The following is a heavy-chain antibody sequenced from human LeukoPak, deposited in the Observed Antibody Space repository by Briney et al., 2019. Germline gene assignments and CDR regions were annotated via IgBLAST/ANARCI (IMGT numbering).Heavy chain of an antibody. J-gene: IGHJ3*02. CDR3: ARALDIVVVPAASGAFDI. CDR1: GYSISSGYY. Sequence: SETLSLTYTVSGYSISSGYYWGWIRQPPGKGLEWIGYIYYSGSTYYNPSLKSRVTISVDTSKNQFSLKLSSVTAADTAVYHCARALDIVVVPAASGAFDIWGQGTMVTVSS. V-gene: IGHV4-38-2*02. D-gene: IGHD2-2*01. CDR2: IYYSGST.